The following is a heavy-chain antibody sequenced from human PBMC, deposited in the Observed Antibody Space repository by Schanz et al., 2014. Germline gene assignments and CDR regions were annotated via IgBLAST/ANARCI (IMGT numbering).Heavy chain of an antibody. Sequence: EVHLEESGGGLVQPGGSLRLSCAASGFTFSVNWMHWVRQAPGKGVVWVSRMSPDGTITYYADSVKGRFASSRDNAKNTLFLQMNSLRDEDTALYYCAKDMHKDYGGKPQAFDIWGQGTMVTVSS. D-gene: IGHD4-17*01. J-gene: IGHJ3*02. CDR1: GFTFSVNW. CDR2: MSPDGTIT. CDR3: AKDMHKDYGGKPQAFDI. V-gene: IGHV3-74*01.